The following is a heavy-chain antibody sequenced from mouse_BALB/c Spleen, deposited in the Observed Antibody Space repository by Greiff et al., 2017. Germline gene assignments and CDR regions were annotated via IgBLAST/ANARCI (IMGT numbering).Heavy chain of an antibody. D-gene: IGHD1-2*01. CDR3: ARPPTAGIFYAMDY. V-gene: IGHV14-3*02. J-gene: IGHJ4*01. CDR1: GFNIKDTY. CDR2: IDPANGNT. Sequence: EVQLQQSGAELVKPGASVKLSCTASGFNIKDTYMHWVKQRPEQGLEWIGRIDPANGNTKYDPKFQGKATITADTSSNTAYLQLSSLTSEDTAVYYCARPPTAGIFYAMDYWGQGTSVTVSS.